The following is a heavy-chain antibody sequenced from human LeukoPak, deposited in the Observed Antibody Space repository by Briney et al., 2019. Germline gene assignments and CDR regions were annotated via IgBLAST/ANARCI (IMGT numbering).Heavy chain of an antibody. CDR2: INPNSGGT. J-gene: IGHJ4*02. CDR3: VRGDYYDSSGYKDY. Sequence: ASVKVSCKASGYTFTGDYMHWVRQAPGQGLEWMGWINPNSGGTNYAQKFQGRVTMTRNTFISTAYMELSSLRSEDTAVYYCVRGDYYDSSGYKDYWGQGTLVTASS. CDR1: GYTFTGDY. V-gene: IGHV1-2*02. D-gene: IGHD3-22*01.